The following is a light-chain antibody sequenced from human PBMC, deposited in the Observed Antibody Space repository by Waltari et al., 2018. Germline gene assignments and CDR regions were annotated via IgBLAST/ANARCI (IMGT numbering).Light chain of an antibody. V-gene: IGLV2-8*01. CDR3: SSYGGSNNVL. Sequence: QSALTQPPSASGSPGQSVTISCTGTSRDVGGIDYVSWYQLHPGKAPKLLIYEVAKQPSGVPDRFSGSKSANTASLTVSDLQPEDEADYYCSSYGGSNNVLFGGGTKLTVL. CDR2: EVA. CDR1: SRDVGGIDY. J-gene: IGLJ2*01.